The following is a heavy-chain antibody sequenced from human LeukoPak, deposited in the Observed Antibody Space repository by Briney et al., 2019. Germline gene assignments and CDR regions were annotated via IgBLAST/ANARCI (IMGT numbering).Heavy chain of an antibody. CDR2: IQNHGGDK. V-gene: IGHV3-30*02. J-gene: IGHJ4*02. CDR3: AREGGVVVAGTFDY. D-gene: IGHD6-19*01. Sequence: GGALRLSCAASGMRFSGSGMHWVRQAPGKGLEWVSFIQNHGGDKNYADSVKGRFTVSRDNSQNTVYLQMNTLRPEDTAVYYCAREGGVVVAGTFDYWGQGTLVTVSS. CDR1: GMRFSGSG.